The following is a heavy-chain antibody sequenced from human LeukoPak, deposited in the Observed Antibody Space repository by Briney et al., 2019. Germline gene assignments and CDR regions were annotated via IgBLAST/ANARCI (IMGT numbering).Heavy chain of an antibody. V-gene: IGHV4-38-2*02. Sequence: PSETLSLTCTVPDYSISSGYGYYWGWIRQPPGKGLEWIGEINHSGSTNYNPSLKSRVTISVDTSKNQFSLKLSSVTAADTAVYYCARCEFGAPIRTLGYYYYMDVWGKGTTVTIPS. CDR2: INHSGST. D-gene: IGHD3-10*01. CDR3: ARCEFGAPIRTLGYYYYMDV. CDR1: DYSISSGYGYY. J-gene: IGHJ6*03.